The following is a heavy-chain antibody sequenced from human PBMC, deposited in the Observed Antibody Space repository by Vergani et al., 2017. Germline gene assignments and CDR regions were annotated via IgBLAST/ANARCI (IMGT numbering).Heavy chain of an antibody. CDR2: IIPIFGTA. Sequence: QVQLVQSGAEVKKPGSSVKVSCKASGGTFSSYAISWVRQAPGQGLEWMGGIIPIFGTATYAQKFQGRVTITADESTSTAYMELSSLRSEDTAVYYCARGYGSGGSCYRGYYYYYGMDVWGQGTTVTLSS. D-gene: IGHD2-15*01. J-gene: IGHJ6*02. CDR3: ARGYGSGGSCYRGYYYYYGMDV. V-gene: IGHV1-69*01. CDR1: GGTFSSYA.